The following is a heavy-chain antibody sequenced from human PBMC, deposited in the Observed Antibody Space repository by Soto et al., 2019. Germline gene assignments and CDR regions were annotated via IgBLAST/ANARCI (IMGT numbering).Heavy chain of an antibody. Sequence: SETLSLTCIVSGGSVSSGSYYWGWIRQPPGKGLEWIGYIYYSGSTNYNPSLKSRVTISVDTSKNQFSLKLSSVTAADTAVYYCARLKRITEFDYWGQGTLVTVSS. V-gene: IGHV4-61*01. CDR1: GGSVSSGSYY. CDR2: IYYSGST. CDR3: ARLKRITEFDY. J-gene: IGHJ4*02.